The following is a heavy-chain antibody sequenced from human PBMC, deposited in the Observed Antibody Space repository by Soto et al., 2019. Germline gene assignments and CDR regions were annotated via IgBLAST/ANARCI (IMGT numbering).Heavy chain of an antibody. V-gene: IGHV1-8*02. CDR1: GYDFTAYD. Sequence: GASVKVSCKAPGYDFTAYDINWVRQASGQGLEWMGWMNPVNGATGSARRFQGRVSMTRNTATGTAYMELTSLRLDDTAVYYCGRGPSPRAPAGGTPYYYAMDVWGQGTTVTVSS. CDR2: MNPVNGAT. J-gene: IGHJ6*02. CDR3: GRGPSPRAPAGGTPYYYAMDV. D-gene: IGHD6-13*01.